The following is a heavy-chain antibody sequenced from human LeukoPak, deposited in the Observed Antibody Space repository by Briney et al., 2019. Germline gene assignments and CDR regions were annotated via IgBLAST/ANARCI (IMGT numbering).Heavy chain of an antibody. CDR3: ASRRKASGWGYYDILTGFLH. V-gene: IGHV4-30-4*08. D-gene: IGHD3-9*01. Sequence: SQTLSLTCTVSGGSISSGDYYWSWIRQPPGKGPEWIGYIYYSGSTYYNPSLKSRVTISVDTSKNQFSLKLSSVTAADTAVYYCASRRKASGWGYYDILTGFLHWGQGTLVTVTS. CDR1: GGSISSGDYY. CDR2: IYYSGST. J-gene: IGHJ4*02.